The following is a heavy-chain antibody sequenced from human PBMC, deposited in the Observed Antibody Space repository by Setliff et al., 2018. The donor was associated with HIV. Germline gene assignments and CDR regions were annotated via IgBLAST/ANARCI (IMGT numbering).Heavy chain of an antibody. CDR1: GYTLSELS. J-gene: IGHJ5*02. V-gene: IGHV1-24*01. D-gene: IGHD3-16*01. CDR2: LEPEDNEI. Sequence: ASVKVPCKVSGYTLSELSIHWVRQAPGKGLEWMGGLEPEDNEILYAQKFQGRVTFTAATSSDTAYLELRSLECEDTGMYYCGGHGGARGGAIYLWGQGTLVTVSS. CDR3: GGHGGARGGAIYL.